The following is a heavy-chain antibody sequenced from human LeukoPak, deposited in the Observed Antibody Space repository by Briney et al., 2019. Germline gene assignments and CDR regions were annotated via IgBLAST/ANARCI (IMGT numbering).Heavy chain of an antibody. V-gene: IGHV4-34*01. CDR2: INHSGST. CDR3: ARDFIAESVVTFFDY. CDR1: GGSFSGYY. Sequence: SETLSLTCAVYGGSFSGYYWSWIRQPPGKGLEWIGEINHSGSTNYNPSLKSRVTISVDTSKNQFSLKLSSVTAADTAVYYCARDFIAESVVTFFDYRGQGTLVTVSS. J-gene: IGHJ4*02. D-gene: IGHD6-13*01.